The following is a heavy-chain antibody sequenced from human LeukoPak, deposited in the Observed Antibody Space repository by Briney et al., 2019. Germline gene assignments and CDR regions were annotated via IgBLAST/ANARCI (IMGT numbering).Heavy chain of an antibody. Sequence: SETLSLTCTVSGGSVSSGSYYWSWIRQPPGKGLEWIGYIYYSGSTNYNPSLKSRVTISVDTSKNQFSLKLSSATAADTAVYYCARVKGFGELSYYYYGMDVWGQGTTVTVSS. J-gene: IGHJ6*02. CDR1: GGSVSSGSYY. CDR3: ARVKGFGELSYYYYGMDV. CDR2: IYYSGST. V-gene: IGHV4-61*01. D-gene: IGHD3-10*01.